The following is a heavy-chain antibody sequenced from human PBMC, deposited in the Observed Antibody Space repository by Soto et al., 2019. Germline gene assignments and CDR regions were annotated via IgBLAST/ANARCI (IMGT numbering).Heavy chain of an antibody. CDR1: GFTFSSYS. CDR2: ISSSSTI. CDR3: ARVKGSSSWYGRGYYYYGMDV. D-gene: IGHD6-13*01. Sequence: GSLRLSCAASGFTFSSYSMNWVRQAPGKGLEWVSYISSSSTIYYADSVKGRFTISRDNAKNSLYLQMNSLRDEDTAVYYCARVKGSSSWYGRGYYYYGMDVWGQGTTVTVSS. J-gene: IGHJ6*02. V-gene: IGHV3-48*02.